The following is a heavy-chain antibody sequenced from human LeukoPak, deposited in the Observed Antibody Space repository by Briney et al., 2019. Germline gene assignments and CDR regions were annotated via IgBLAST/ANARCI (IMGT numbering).Heavy chain of an antibody. CDR2: ISAYNGNT. CDR1: GYTFTSYG. V-gene: IGHV1-18*01. D-gene: IGHD4-17*01. CDR3: ARRRRVTVTTSRSDYYYYGMDV. Sequence: ASVTVSCKASGYTFTSYGISWVRQAPGQGLEWMGWISAYNGNTNYAQKLQGRVTMTTDTSTSTAYMELRSLRSDDTAVYYCARRRRVTVTTSRSDYYYYGMDVWGQGTTVTVSS. J-gene: IGHJ6*02.